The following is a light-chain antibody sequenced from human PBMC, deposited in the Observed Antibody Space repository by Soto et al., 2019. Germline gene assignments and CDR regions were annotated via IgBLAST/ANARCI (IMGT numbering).Light chain of an antibody. CDR1: QSISSW. J-gene: IGKJ1*01. Sequence: DIQMTQSPYTLSASVGDRVTITCRASQSISSWFAWYQQKPGKAPKLLIYDASSLESGAPSRYSGSGSGSEFHLTISSLQPDYFETSYCQKYNSDAATFGQGTKVEIK. CDR3: QKYNSDAAT. CDR2: DAS. V-gene: IGKV1-5*01.